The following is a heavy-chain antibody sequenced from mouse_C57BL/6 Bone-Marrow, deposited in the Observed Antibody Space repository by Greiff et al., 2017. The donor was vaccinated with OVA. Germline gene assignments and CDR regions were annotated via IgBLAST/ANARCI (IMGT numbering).Heavy chain of an antibody. J-gene: IGHJ1*03. CDR2: IWSDGST. CDR3: ARHRGGTTVRKLGYFDV. Sequence: VQLKESGPGLVAPSQSLSITCTVSGFSLTSYGVHWVRQPPGKGLEWLVVIWSDGSTTYNSALKSRLSISKDNSKSQVFLKMNSLQTDDTAMYYCARHRGGTTVRKLGYFDVWGTGTTVTVSS. D-gene: IGHD1-1*01. CDR1: GFSLTSYG. V-gene: IGHV2-6-1*01.